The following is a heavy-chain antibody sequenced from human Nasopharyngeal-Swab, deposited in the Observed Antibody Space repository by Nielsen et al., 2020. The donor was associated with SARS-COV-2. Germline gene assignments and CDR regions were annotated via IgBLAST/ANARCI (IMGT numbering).Heavy chain of an antibody. J-gene: IGHJ6*02. CDR2: IYYSGST. CDR3: ARVSWDGYYYYYGLDV. D-gene: IGHD5-24*01. Sequence: SETLSLTCTVSGGSVSSGSYYWSWIRQPPGKGLEWIGYIYYSGSTNYNPSVKSRVTISVDTSKNQFSLKLSSVTAADTAVYYCARVSWDGYYYYYGLDVWGPGTAVTVSS. V-gene: IGHV4-61*01. CDR1: GGSVSSGSYY.